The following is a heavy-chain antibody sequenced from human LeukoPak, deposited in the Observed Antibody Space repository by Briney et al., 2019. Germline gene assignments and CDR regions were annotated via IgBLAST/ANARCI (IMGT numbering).Heavy chain of an antibody. J-gene: IGHJ4*02. CDR2: ISASGADT. CDR1: GFTLSSYA. CDR3: AKQLDSGNYYPTGDDY. V-gene: IGHV3-23*01. Sequence: PGGSLRLSCAASGFTLSSYATSWVRQAPGKGLEWVSSISASGADTYYADPVKGRFTISRDTSKDTVYLQMNSLRDEDTAVYYCAKQLDSGNYYPTGDDYWGQGTLVTVSS. D-gene: IGHD3-10*01.